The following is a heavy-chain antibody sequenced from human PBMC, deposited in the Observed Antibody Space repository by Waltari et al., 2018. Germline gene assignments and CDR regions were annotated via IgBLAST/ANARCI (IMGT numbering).Heavy chain of an antibody. D-gene: IGHD3-22*01. CDR1: GFTFSSYS. V-gene: IGHV3-48*04. CDR3: ARGAKYYYDSSGYLDY. J-gene: IGHJ4*02. CDR2: ISSSSSTI. Sequence: EVQLVESGGGLVQPGGSLRLSCAASGFTFSSYSMNWVRQAPGKGLEWVSYISSSSSTIYYADSGKCRFTISRDNAKNSLYLQMNSLRAEDTAVYYCARGAKYYYDSSGYLDYWGQGTLVTVSS.